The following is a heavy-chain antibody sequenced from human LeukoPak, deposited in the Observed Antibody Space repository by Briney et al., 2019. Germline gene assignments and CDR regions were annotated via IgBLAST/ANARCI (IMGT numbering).Heavy chain of an antibody. V-gene: IGHV1-2*04. CDR2: INPNSGGT. Sequence: GASVKVSCKASGYTFTGYYMHWVRQAPGQGLEWMGWINPNSGGTNYAQKFQGWVTMTRDTSISTAYMELSRLISDDTAVYYCATSDQLLWFGELFAGAFDIWGQGTMVTVSS. D-gene: IGHD3-10*01. J-gene: IGHJ3*02. CDR1: GYTFTGYY. CDR3: ATSDQLLWFGELFAGAFDI.